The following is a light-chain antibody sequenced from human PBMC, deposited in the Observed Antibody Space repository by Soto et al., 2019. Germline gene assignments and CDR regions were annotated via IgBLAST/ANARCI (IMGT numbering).Light chain of an antibody. CDR2: EVS. J-gene: IGLJ1*01. Sequence: QSVLTQPASVSGSPGQSITISCTGTSSDVGGYKYVSWHQLHPGKAPKLIIYEVSNRPSGVSNRFSGSKSGNTASLTISGLQAEDEADYYCSSYSRSNNFVFGTGTKVTVL. CDR3: SSYSRSNNFV. CDR1: SSDVGGYKY. V-gene: IGLV2-14*01.